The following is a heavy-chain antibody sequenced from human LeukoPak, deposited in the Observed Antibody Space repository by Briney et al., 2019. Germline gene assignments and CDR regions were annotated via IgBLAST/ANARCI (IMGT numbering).Heavy chain of an antibody. CDR3: ARDSSGDRGGWFDP. J-gene: IGHJ5*02. D-gene: IGHD3-10*01. V-gene: IGHV3-30-3*01. Sequence: PGGSLRLSCAASGFTFSSYAMHWVRQAPGKGLEWVAVISYYGSNKYYADSVKGRFTISRDNAKNTLYLQMNSLRAEDTAVYYCARDSSGDRGGWFDPWGQGTLVTVSS. CDR2: ISYYGSNK. CDR1: GFTFSSYA.